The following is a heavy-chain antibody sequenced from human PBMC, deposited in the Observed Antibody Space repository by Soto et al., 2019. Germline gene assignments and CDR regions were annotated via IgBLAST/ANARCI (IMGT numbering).Heavy chain of an antibody. V-gene: IGHV6-1*01. J-gene: IGHJ3*02. CDR2: TYYRSKWYN. D-gene: IGHD6-13*01. Sequence: SQTLSLTCAISGDSVSSNSAAWNWIRPSPSRGLEWLGRTYYRSKWYNDYAVSVKSRITINPDTSKNQFSLQLNSVTPEDTAVYYCARVYGSIAAAGGDDAFDIWGQGTMVTVSS. CDR1: GDSVSSNSAA. CDR3: ARVYGSIAAAGGDDAFDI.